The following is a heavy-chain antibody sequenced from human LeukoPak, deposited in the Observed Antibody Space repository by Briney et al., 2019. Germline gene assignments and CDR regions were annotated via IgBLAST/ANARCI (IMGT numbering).Heavy chain of an antibody. J-gene: IGHJ4*02. Sequence: SETLSLTCAVYGGSFSGYYWSWIRQPPGKGLEWIGEINHSGSTNYNPSLKSRVTISVDTSKNQFSLKLSPVTAADTAVYYCARYRQWLVPFDYWGQGTLVTVSS. V-gene: IGHV4-34*01. D-gene: IGHD6-19*01. CDR1: GGSFSGYY. CDR2: INHSGST. CDR3: ARYRQWLVPFDY.